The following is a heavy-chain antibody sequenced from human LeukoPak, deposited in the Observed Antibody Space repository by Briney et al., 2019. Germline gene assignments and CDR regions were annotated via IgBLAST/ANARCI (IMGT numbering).Heavy chain of an antibody. CDR1: GGSISSSSYY. Sequence: PSETLSLTCTVSGGSISSSSYYWGWIRQPPGKGLEWIGSIYYSGSTYYNPSLKSRVTISVDTSKNQFSLKLSSVTAADTAVYYCARVRYYYDSSGYYEPPYFDYWGQGTLVTVSS. CDR3: ARVRYYYDSSGYYEPPYFDY. CDR2: IYYSGST. J-gene: IGHJ4*02. V-gene: IGHV4-39*07. D-gene: IGHD3-22*01.